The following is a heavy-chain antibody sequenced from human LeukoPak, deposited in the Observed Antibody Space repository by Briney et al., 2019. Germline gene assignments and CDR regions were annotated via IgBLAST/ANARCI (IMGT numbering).Heavy chain of an antibody. CDR1: GYTFTSYG. Sequence: ASVKVSCKASGYTFTSYGISWVRQAPGQGLEWMGWISAYNGNTNYAQKFQGRVTMTRDTSISTAYMELSRLRSDDTAVYYCARDQGWLKFDPWGQGTLVTVSS. V-gene: IGHV1-18*01. D-gene: IGHD3-22*01. J-gene: IGHJ5*02. CDR2: ISAYNGNT. CDR3: ARDQGWLKFDP.